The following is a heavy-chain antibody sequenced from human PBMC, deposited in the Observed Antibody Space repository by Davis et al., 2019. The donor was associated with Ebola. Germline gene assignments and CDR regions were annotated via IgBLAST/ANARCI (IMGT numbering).Heavy chain of an antibody. Sequence: GESLKISCAASGFTFSSYWMTWVRQAPHKGLEWVANIKQDASEKYYVDSVKGRFTISRDTAKNSLYLQMNSLRVEDTAVFYCARGSDSSSLDYWGQGTLVTVSS. CDR2: IKQDASEK. V-gene: IGHV3-7*01. D-gene: IGHD6-6*01. CDR3: ARGSDSSSLDY. J-gene: IGHJ4*02. CDR1: GFTFSSYW.